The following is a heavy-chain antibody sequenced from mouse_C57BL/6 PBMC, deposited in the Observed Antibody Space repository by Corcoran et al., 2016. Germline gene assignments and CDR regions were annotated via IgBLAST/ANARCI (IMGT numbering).Heavy chain of an antibody. CDR1: GYSFTSYY. J-gene: IGHJ4*01. V-gene: IGHV1-66*01. CDR2: IYPGSGNT. D-gene: IGHD1-1*01. CDR3: AHGSSSLYAMDY. Sequence: QGQLQQSGPELVTPGASVKISCKASGYSFTSYYIHWVKQRPGQGLEWIGWIYPGSGNTKYNEKFKGKATLTSDTSSSTAYMQLSSLTSEDSAVYYCAHGSSSLYAMDYWGQGTSVTVSS.